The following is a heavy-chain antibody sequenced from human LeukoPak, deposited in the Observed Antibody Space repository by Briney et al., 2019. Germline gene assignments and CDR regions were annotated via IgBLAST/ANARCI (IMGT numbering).Heavy chain of an antibody. D-gene: IGHD6-25*01. Sequence: GGSLRLSRAASGFTFSSYGMHWVRQAPGKGLGWVAVISYDVGNKYYAESVKGGFTISRDNSKITLYLQTNSLRAEDTAVYYCAKEIAAAASRWFDPWGQGTLVTVSS. CDR2: ISYDVGNK. J-gene: IGHJ5*02. V-gene: IGHV3-30*18. CDR3: AKEIAAAASRWFDP. CDR1: GFTFSSYG.